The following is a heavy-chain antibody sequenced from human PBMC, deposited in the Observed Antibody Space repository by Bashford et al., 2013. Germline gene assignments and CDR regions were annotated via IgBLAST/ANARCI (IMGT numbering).Heavy chain of an antibody. D-gene: IGHD2-21*01. CDR3: ARSRAYCGGDCYFDY. Sequence: GGSLRLSCAASGFTFSTYGMHWVRQAPGKGLEWVAVVWYDGSDKYCADSVKGRFTISRDISKNTLYLQMNSLRAEDTAVYYCARSRAYCGGDCYFDYWGQGTLVTVSS. CDR2: VWYDGSDK. V-gene: IGHV3-33*01. CDR1: GFTFSTYG. J-gene: IGHJ4*02.